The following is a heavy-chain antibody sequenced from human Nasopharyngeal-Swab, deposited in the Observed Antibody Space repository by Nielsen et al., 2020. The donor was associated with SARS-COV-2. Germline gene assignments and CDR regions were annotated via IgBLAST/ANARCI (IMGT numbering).Heavy chain of an antibody. Sequence: GSLRLSCTVSGGSISSGSYYWGRNRQPPGKGREGIRSMDYSGSTYDNPALKRRVTISVNTSKNQFPLKLSSVTAADTAVYYCARHGYPNYYDSSGYYPFDHWGQGTLVTVSS. CDR3: ARHGYPNYYDSSGYYPFDH. CDR2: MDYSGST. V-gene: IGHV4-39*01. CDR1: GGSISSGSYY. J-gene: IGHJ4*02. D-gene: IGHD3-22*01.